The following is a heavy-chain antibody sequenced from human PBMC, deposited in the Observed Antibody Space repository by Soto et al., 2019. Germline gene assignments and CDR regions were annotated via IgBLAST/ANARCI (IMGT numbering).Heavy chain of an antibody. J-gene: IGHJ5*02. V-gene: IGHV6-1*01. CDR2: TYYTSKWYS. D-gene: IGHD3-10*01. CDR3: ARDTRYYYASRSYYNSWFDP. Sequence: PSQTLSLTCAISGDSVSSNTAAWNWIRQSPSRGLEWLGRTYYTSKWYSDYAVSVKSRITINTDTSKNQFSLQLNSVTPEDTAVYYCARDTRYYYASRSYYNSWFDPWGQGTLVTVSS. CDR1: GDSVSSNTAA.